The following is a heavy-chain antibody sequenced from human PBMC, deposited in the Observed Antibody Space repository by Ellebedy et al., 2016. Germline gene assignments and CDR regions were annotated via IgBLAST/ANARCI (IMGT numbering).Heavy chain of an antibody. CDR1: GFTFSSYG. V-gene: IGHV3-33*01. CDR2: IWYDGSNK. J-gene: IGHJ5*02. D-gene: IGHD3-16*01. CDR3: ARGLSWFDP. Sequence: GGSLRLXXAASGFTFSSYGMHWVRQAPGKGLEWVAVIWYDGSNKYYADSVKGRFTISRDNSKNTLYLQMNSLRAEDTAVYYCARGLSWFDPWGQGTLVTVSS.